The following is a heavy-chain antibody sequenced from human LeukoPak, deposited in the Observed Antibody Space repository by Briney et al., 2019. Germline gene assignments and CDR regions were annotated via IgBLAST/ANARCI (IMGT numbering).Heavy chain of an antibody. V-gene: IGHV3-30-3*01. Sequence: GGSLRLSCSASGFTFSSYAMHWVRQAPGKGLEWVAVISYDGSNKYYADSVKGRFTISRDNSKNTLYLQMNSLRAEDTAVYYCARDVAVAGIYYYGMDVWGQGTTVTVSS. CDR2: ISYDGSNK. J-gene: IGHJ6*02. CDR3: ARDVAVAGIYYYGMDV. D-gene: IGHD6-19*01. CDR1: GFTFSSYA.